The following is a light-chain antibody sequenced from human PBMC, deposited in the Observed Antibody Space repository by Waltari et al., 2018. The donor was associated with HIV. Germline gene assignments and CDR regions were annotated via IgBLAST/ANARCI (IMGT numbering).Light chain of an antibody. Sequence: DIQMTQSPSSLSASVGDRVTITCRASHTINTFLNWYQQKPGRAPSLLIYTASNLQSGVPSRFSGSGSGADFTLTISSLQPEDFATYYCQQSYSTPSTFGPGTKVDIK. J-gene: IGKJ3*01. CDR2: TAS. CDR1: HTINTF. CDR3: QQSYSTPST. V-gene: IGKV1-39*01.